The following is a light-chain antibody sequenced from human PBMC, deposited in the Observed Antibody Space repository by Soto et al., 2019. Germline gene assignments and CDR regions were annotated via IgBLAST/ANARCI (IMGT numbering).Light chain of an antibody. V-gene: IGKV3-15*01. CDR3: QQHKNWWT. Sequence: EILMTQSPATLSVSPGERATLSCRASQSVDSNLAWYQQKPGQAPRLLIYGASTRATGISARFSGSGSGTEYTLTISSLQSEDFGVYYCQQHKNWWTFGQGTKVEI. J-gene: IGKJ1*01. CDR1: QSVDSN. CDR2: GAS.